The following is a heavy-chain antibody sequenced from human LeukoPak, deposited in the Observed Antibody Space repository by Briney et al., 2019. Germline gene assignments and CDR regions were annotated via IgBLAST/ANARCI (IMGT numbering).Heavy chain of an antibody. Sequence: SQTLSLTCAISGDSVSSNSAYWNWIRQSPSRGLEWLGRTYYRSKRYNEYAVSVKSRITINPDTSKNQFSLQLNSVSPEDTAVYYCVREVLGFAPWGQGTLVTVSS. J-gene: IGHJ5*02. V-gene: IGHV6-1*01. CDR1: GDSVSSNSAY. CDR3: VREVLGFAP. CDR2: TYYRSKRYN.